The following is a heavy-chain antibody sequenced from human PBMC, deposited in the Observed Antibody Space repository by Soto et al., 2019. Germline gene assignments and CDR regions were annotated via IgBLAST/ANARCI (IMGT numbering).Heavy chain of an antibody. D-gene: IGHD1-26*01. J-gene: IGHJ5*02. CDR2: IYHSGST. Sequence: PSETLSLTCTVSGDSISSVDHYWSWIRQPPGKGLEWMGYIYHSGSTHYNPSLNRRLTISIDTSTNRFSLNLTSVTAADTAVYFCARLRWETENNWFDPWGQGALVTVSS. V-gene: IGHV4-30-4*01. CDR3: ARLRWETENNWFDP. CDR1: GDSISSVDHY.